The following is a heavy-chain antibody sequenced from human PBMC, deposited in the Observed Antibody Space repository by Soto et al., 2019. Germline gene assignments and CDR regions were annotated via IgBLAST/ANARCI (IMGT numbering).Heavy chain of an antibody. CDR1: GYTFTSYA. CDR2: INAGNGNT. D-gene: IGHD4-17*01. CDR3: AREAYYGDYRTFDP. V-gene: IGHV1-3*01. Sequence: XSVKVSCKASGYTFTSYAMHWVRQAPGQRLEWMGWINAGNGNTKYSQKFQGRVTITRDTSASTAYMELSSLRSEDTAVYYCAREAYYGDYRTFDPWGQGTLVTVSS. J-gene: IGHJ5*02.